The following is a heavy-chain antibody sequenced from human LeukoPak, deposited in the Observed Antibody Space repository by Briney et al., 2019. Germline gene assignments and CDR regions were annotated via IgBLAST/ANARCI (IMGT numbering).Heavy chain of an antibody. CDR1: GFTVSNSY. CDR3: AREDIVVADKYYFDS. V-gene: IGHV3-53*01. D-gene: IGHD6-19*01. Sequence: GVTVRLSCAASGFTVSNSYMSWVRQAPAKGLEWVSIVSRSGVYTERADSVKGRFTISRDNSKNTLYLEMNSLRAEDTAVYYCAREDIVVADKYYFDSWGQGTLVTVS. CDR2: VSRSGVYT. J-gene: IGHJ4*02.